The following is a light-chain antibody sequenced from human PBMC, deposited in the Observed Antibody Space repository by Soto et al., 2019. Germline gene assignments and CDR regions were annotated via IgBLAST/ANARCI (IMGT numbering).Light chain of an antibody. CDR1: SGSIASNY. V-gene: IGLV6-57*03. Sequence: NFMLTQPHSVSESPGKTVTISCTRSSGSIASNYVQWYQQRPGSAPTTVIYEDNQRPSGVPDRFSGSIDSSSNSASLTISGLKTEDEADYYCQSYDSSNLSVFGGGTKVNVL. CDR2: EDN. J-gene: IGLJ3*02. CDR3: QSYDSSNLSV.